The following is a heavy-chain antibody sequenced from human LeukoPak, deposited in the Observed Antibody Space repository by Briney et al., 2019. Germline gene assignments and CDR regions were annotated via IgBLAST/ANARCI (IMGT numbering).Heavy chain of an antibody. CDR1: GFTFSSYA. J-gene: IGHJ4*02. CDR2: ISGGGGST. CDR3: AKDYDILTGYYPSYFDY. V-gene: IGHV3-23*01. Sequence: GGSLRLSCAASGFTFSSYAMSWVRQAPGKGLEWVSAISGGGGSTYYADSVKGRFTISRDNSKNTLYLQMNSLRAEDTAVYYCAKDYDILTGYYPSYFDYWGQGTLVTVSS. D-gene: IGHD3-9*01.